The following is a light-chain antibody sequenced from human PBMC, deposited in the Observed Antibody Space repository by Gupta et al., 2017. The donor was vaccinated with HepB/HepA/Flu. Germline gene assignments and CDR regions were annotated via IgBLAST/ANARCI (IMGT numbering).Light chain of an antibody. V-gene: IGLV7-43*01. CDR2: EKS. J-gene: IGLJ3*02. CDR1: PGAVTSGFY. Sequence: QTVVTQEPSLTVSPGGTVTLTCASSPGAVTSGFYPNWFQQKPGQAPTLLIYEKSKKHSGTPARFSGSIIGGKAALTLTGVQAEEEAEYYWLLFDGGANPWVFGGGTTLTVL. CDR3: LLFDGGANPWV.